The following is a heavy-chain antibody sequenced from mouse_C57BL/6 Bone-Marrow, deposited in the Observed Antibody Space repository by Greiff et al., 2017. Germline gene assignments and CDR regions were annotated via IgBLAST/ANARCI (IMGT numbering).Heavy chain of an antibody. Sequence: EVQLVESGGGLVKPGGSLKLSCAASGFTFSDYGMHWVRQAPEKGLEWVAYISSGSSTIYYADTVKGRFTISRDNAKNTLFLQMTSLRSEDTAMYYCARRRYSSFFYYAMDYWGQGTSVTVSS. CDR1: GFTFSDYG. CDR3: ARRRYSSFFYYAMDY. D-gene: IGHD1-1*01. J-gene: IGHJ4*01. CDR2: ISSGSSTI. V-gene: IGHV5-17*01.